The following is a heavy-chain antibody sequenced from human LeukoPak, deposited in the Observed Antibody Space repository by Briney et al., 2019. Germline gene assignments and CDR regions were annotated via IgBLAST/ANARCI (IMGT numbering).Heavy chain of an antibody. CDR2: INHNGST. Sequence: PSETLSLTCAVYGGSFSGYYWSWIRQPPGKGLEWIGEINHNGSTNYNPSLKSRVTISVNTSKNQFSLKLSSVTAADTAVYFCARGPPADYYDSSGFYYVFDYWGQGTLVTVSS. V-gene: IGHV4-34*01. J-gene: IGHJ4*02. CDR3: ARGPPADYYDSSGFYYVFDY. CDR1: GGSFSGYY. D-gene: IGHD3-22*01.